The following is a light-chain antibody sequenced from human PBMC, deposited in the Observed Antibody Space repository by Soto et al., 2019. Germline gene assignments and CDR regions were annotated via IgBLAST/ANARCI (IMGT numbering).Light chain of an antibody. J-gene: IGLJ2*01. CDR2: GNT. V-gene: IGLV1-40*01. CDR1: SSNIGAGYD. CDR3: QSYDSSTSGSVV. Sequence: QSVLTQPPSVSGAPGQRVTISCTGSSSNIGAGYDVNWYQQLPGTAPKLLLYGNTNRPSGVPDRFSGSKSGTSASLAITGLQAEDEADYYCQSYDSSTSGSVVFGGGTKLTVL.